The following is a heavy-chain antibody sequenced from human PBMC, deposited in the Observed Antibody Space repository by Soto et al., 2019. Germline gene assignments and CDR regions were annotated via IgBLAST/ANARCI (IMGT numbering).Heavy chain of an antibody. CDR3: ARVTGTMIVEH. CDR1: GGTFSSYT. V-gene: IGHV1-69*02. J-gene: IGHJ1*01. D-gene: IGHD3-22*01. Sequence: QVQLVQSGAEVKKPGSSVKVSCKASGGTFSSYTISWVRQAPGQGLEWMGRIIPILGIANHAQKFQGRVTXTXXKSTGSGSLELGSLRSEDTAVYYCARVTGTMIVEHWGQGTLVTVSS. CDR2: IIPILGIA.